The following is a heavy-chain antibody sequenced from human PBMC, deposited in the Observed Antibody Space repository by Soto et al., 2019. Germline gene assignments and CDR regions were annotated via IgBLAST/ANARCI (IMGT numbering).Heavy chain of an antibody. V-gene: IGHV3-48*01. CDR3: ASSVVAATTNWFDP. D-gene: IGHD2-15*01. Sequence: PGGSLRLSCAASGFTFSSYSMNWVRQAPGKGLEWVSYISSSSSTIYYADSVKGRFTISRDNAKNSLYLQMNSLRAEDTAVYYCASSVVAATTNWFDPWGQGTLVTVSS. J-gene: IGHJ5*02. CDR2: ISSSSSTI. CDR1: GFTFSSYS.